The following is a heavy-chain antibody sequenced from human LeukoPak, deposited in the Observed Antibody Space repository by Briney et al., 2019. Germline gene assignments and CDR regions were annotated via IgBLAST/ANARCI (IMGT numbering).Heavy chain of an antibody. CDR3: ARAGTTSPYYYYGMDV. V-gene: IGHV4-30-4*01. D-gene: IGHD2-2*01. CDR2: IYYSGST. CDR1: GGSISSGDYY. Sequence: SQTLSLTCTVSGGSISSGDYYWSWIRQPPGKGLEWIGYIYYSGSTYYNPSLKSRVTMSVDTSKNQFSLKLSSVTAADTAVYYCARAGTTSPYYYYGMDVWGQGTTVTVSS. J-gene: IGHJ6*02.